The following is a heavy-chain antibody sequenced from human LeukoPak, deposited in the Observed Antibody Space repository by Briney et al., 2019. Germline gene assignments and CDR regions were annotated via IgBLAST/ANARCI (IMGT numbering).Heavy chain of an antibody. Sequence: GGSLRLSCAASGFTFSDYYMSWIRQAPGKGLEWVSYISSNGGYTIYADSVKGRFTISRDNAKNPLYLQMNSLRAEDTAVYYCAISRSGSYLDNWGRGTLVTVSS. CDR3: AISRSGSYLDN. CDR1: GFTFSDYY. V-gene: IGHV3-11*03. J-gene: IGHJ4*02. CDR2: ISSNGGYT. D-gene: IGHD3-10*01.